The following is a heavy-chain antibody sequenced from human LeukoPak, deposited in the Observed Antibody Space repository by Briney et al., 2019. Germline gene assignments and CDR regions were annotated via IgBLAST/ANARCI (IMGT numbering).Heavy chain of an antibody. Sequence: SETLSLTCAVYGGSFSGYYWSWIRQPPGKGLEWIGEINHSGSTNYNPSLKSRVTISVDTSKNQFSLKLSSVTAADTAVYYCARGITGTTVVGYYYYYMDVWGKGTTVTVSS. CDR2: INHSGST. CDR1: GGSFSGYY. J-gene: IGHJ6*03. CDR3: ARGITGTTVVGYYYYYMDV. V-gene: IGHV4-34*01. D-gene: IGHD1-7*01.